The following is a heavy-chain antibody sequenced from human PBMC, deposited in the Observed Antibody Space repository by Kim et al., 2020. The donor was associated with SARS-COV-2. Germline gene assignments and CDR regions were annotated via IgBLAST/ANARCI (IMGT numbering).Heavy chain of an antibody. V-gene: IGHV4-59*01. D-gene: IGHD3-3*01. J-gene: IGHJ6*02. CDR3: ARAGEYYDFVSGYFYGMDV. Sequence: KSRVTISVDTSKNQFSLMLSSVTAADTAVYYCARAGEYYDFVSGYFYGMDVWGQGTTVTVSS.